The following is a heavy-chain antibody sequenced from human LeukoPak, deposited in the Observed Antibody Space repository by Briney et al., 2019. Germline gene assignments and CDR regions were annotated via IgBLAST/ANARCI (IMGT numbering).Heavy chain of an antibody. CDR3: ASGYRGITTDYLDY. V-gene: IGHV1-46*01. J-gene: IGHJ4*02. Sequence: ASVKVSCKASGFLFASYYIYWVRQAPGQGLEWMGMIIPSGGTTTYAQNFQGRVTMTRAMSTSTVYMELSSLRSGDTAVYYCASGYRGITTDYLDYWGQGTLVTVSS. CDR1: GFLFASYY. CDR2: IIPSGGTT. D-gene: IGHD5-12*01.